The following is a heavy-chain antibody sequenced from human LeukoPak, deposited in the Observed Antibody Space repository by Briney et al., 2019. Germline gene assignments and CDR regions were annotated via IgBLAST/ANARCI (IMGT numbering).Heavy chain of an antibody. J-gene: IGHJ6*03. Sequence: PSETLSLTCAVYGGSFSGYYWSWIRQPPGKGLEWIGEINHSGSTNYNPSLKSRVTISVDTSKNQFSLKLCSVTAADTAVYYCARDKTYYYYMDVWGKGTTVTVSS. CDR2: INHSGST. CDR3: ARDKTYYYYMDV. CDR1: GGSFSGYY. V-gene: IGHV4-34*01.